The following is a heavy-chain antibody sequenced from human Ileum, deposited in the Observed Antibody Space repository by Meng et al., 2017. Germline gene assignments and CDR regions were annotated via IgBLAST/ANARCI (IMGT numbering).Heavy chain of an antibody. CDR2: ISPSGDNT. V-gene: IGHV3-23*01. CDR1: GFTFSSYA. Sequence: GGSLRLSCAASGFTFSSYAMNWVRQAPGKGLEWVSDISPSGDNTYYADSVKGRFTISRDNSKSTLYLQMNSLRAEDTAVYYCAKVRVQVWFRGAFDIWGQGTMVTVSS. D-gene: IGHD1-1*01. CDR3: AKVRVQVWFRGAFDI. J-gene: IGHJ3*02.